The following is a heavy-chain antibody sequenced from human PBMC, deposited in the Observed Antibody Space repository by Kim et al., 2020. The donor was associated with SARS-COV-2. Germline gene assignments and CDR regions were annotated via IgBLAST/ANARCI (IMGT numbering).Heavy chain of an antibody. V-gene: IGHV3-21*01. CDR2: ISSSSSYI. J-gene: IGHJ4*02. CDR1: GFTFSSYS. Sequence: GGSLRLSCAASGFTFSSYSMNWVRQAPGKGLEWVSSISSSSSYIYYADSVKGRFTISRDNAKNSLYLQMNSLRAEDTAVYYCARFLRDGKKPNDYWGQGTLVTVSS. CDR3: ARFLRDGKKPNDY.